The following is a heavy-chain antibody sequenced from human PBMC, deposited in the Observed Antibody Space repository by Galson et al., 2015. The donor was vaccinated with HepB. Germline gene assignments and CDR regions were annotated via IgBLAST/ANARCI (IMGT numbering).Heavy chain of an antibody. CDR2: IKTSTDGETT. D-gene: IGHD4-17*01. J-gene: IGHJ4*02. CDR1: GFPFSNFW. CDR3: TSAYGDYNSFPSGEFDY. Sequence: SLRLSCAASGFPFSNFWMSWVRQAPGKGLEWVGRIKTSTDGETTEYGAPVRGRFTISRDDSENTLYLQMNTLETEDTAVYYCTSAYGDYNSFPSGEFDYWGQGTLVTVSS. V-gene: IGHV3-15*01.